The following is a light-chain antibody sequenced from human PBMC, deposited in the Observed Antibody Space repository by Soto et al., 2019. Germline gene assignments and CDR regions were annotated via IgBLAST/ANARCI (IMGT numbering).Light chain of an antibody. CDR2: DVR. Sequence: QSALTQPASVSGSPGQSITISCTGTSRDVGGYNYVSWYQQHPGKAPKLMIYDVRIRPSGVSNRFSGSKSVNTASLTISGLQAEDEADYYCSSYTTISTYVFGTGTKVTVL. CDR1: SRDVGGYNY. J-gene: IGLJ1*01. CDR3: SSYTTISTYV. V-gene: IGLV2-14*01.